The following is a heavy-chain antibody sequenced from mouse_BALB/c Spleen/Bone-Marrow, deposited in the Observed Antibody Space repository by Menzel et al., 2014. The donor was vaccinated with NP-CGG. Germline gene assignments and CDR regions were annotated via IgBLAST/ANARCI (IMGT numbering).Heavy chain of an antibody. V-gene: IGHV4-1*02. D-gene: IGHD1-1*01. CDR3: ARLGYYGTFAY. CDR2: INPDSSTI. CDR1: GFDFSRYW. J-gene: IGHJ3*01. Sequence: DVQLQESGGGLVQPGGSLKLSCAASGFDFSRYWMSWVRQAPGKGLEWIGEINPDSSTINYTPSLKDKFIISRDIAKNTLYLQMSKVRSEDTALYYCARLGYYGTFAYWGQGTLVTVSA.